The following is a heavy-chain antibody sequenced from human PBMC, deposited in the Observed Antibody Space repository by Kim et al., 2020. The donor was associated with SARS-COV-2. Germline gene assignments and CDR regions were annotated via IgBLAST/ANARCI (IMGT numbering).Heavy chain of an antibody. CDR3: ARDPSPKDSGSYLGLYYGMDV. D-gene: IGHD1-26*01. CDR1: GFTFSSYW. Sequence: GGSLRLSCAASGFTFSSYWMHWVRQAPGKGLVWVSRINSDGSSTSYADSVKGRFTISRDNAKNTLYLQMNSLRAEDTAVYYCARDPSPKDSGSYLGLYYGMDVWGQGTTVTVSS. CDR2: INSDGSST. V-gene: IGHV3-74*01. J-gene: IGHJ6*02.